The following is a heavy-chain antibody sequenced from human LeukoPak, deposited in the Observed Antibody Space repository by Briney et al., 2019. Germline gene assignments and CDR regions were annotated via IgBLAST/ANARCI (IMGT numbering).Heavy chain of an antibody. CDR2: ISYDGSNK. D-gene: IGHD5-12*01. CDR3: ARDFYLVATSGTYDY. Sequence: PGGFLRLSCAASGFTFSSYAMHWVRQAPGKGLEWVAVISYDGSNKYYADSVKGRFTISRDNSKNTLYLQMNSLRAEDTAVYYCARDFYLVATSGTYDYWGQGTLVTVSS. V-gene: IGHV3-30-3*01. J-gene: IGHJ4*02. CDR1: GFTFSSYA.